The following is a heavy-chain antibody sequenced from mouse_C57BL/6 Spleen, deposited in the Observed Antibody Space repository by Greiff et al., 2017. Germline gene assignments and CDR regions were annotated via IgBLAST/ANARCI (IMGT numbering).Heavy chain of an antibody. Sequence: EVKLQQSGPELVKPGASVKISCKASGYTFTDYYMNWVKQSHGKSLEWIGDINPNNGGTSYNQKFKGKATLTVDKSSSTAYMELRSLTSEDSAVYYCARSHYYDYFDYWGQGTTLTVSS. CDR2: INPNNGGT. V-gene: IGHV1-26*01. CDR3: ARSHYYDYFDY. J-gene: IGHJ2*01. D-gene: IGHD2-4*01. CDR1: GYTFTDYY.